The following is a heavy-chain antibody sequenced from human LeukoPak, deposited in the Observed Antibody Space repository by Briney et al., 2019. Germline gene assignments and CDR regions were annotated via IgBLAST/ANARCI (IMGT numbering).Heavy chain of an antibody. D-gene: IGHD3-10*01. CDR3: VRGRSGSYRWFDP. CDR1: GFTFSYYE. CDR2: ISSSGTTI. V-gene: IGHV3-48*03. J-gene: IGHJ5*02. Sequence: GGSLRLSCAASGFTFSYYEMNWVRQAPGKGLEWVSYISSSGTTIYYADSVKGRFTISRDNAETSLYLQMNSLRAEDTAVYYCVRGRSGSYRWFDPWGQGTLVTVSS.